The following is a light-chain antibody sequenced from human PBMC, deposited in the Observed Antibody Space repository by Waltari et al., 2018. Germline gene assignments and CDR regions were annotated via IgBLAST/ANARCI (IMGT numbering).Light chain of an antibody. CDR2: EVS. CDR3: SSYTSTKTPA. Sequence: QSALTQPASVSGSPGQSITIFCTGTSRDVGGYNFVSWYQQHPGKTPKLLIYEVSYRPSGISNRFSDSKSGSTASLTISGLQAEDEADYYCSSYTSTKTPAFGGGTKLTVL. V-gene: IGLV2-14*01. J-gene: IGLJ2*01. CDR1: SRDVGGYNF.